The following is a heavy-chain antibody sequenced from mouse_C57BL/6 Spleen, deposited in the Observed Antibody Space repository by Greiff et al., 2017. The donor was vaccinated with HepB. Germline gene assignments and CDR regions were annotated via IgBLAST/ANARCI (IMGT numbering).Heavy chain of an antibody. Sequence: VQLQQSGAELARPGASVKMSCKASGYTFTSYTMHWVKQRPGQGLEWIGYINPSSGYTKYNQKFKDKATLTADKSSSTAYMQLSSLTSEDSAVYYCARREENYGSSYGYFDVWGTGTTVTVSS. CDR3: ARREENYGSSYGYFDV. CDR1: GYTFTSYT. J-gene: IGHJ1*03. V-gene: IGHV1-4*01. CDR2: INPSSGYT. D-gene: IGHD1-1*01.